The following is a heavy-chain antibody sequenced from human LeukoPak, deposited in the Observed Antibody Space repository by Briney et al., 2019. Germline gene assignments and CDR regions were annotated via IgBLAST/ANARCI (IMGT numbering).Heavy chain of an antibody. V-gene: IGHV3-48*04. Sequence: GGSLRLSCVASGFTFSNYGMLWVRQAPGKGLEWVSYISSSGSTIYYADSVKGRFSISRDNAKNTLYLQMNSLRAEDTAVYYCARGLSGYASSLGYWGQGTLVTVSA. D-gene: IGHD6-6*01. CDR3: ARGLSGYASSLGY. J-gene: IGHJ4*02. CDR2: ISSSGSTI. CDR1: GFTFSNYG.